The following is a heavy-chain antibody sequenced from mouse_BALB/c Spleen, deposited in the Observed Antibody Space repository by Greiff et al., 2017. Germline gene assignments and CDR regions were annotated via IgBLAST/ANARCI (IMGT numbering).Heavy chain of an antibody. J-gene: IGHJ2*01. V-gene: IGHV5-9-3*01. CDR2: ISSGGSYT. CDR3: ARQRTTVVAEDY. CDR1: GFTFSSYA. D-gene: IGHD1-1*01. Sequence: EVQRVESGGGLVKPGGSLKLSCAASGFTFSSYAMSWVRQTPEKRLEWVATISSGGSYTYYPDSVKGRFTISRDNAKNTLYLQMSSLRSEDTAMYYCARQRTTVVAEDYWGQGTTLTVSS.